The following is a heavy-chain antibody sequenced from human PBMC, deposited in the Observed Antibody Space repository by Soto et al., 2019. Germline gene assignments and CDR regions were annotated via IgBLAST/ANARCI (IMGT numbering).Heavy chain of an antibody. D-gene: IGHD5-18*01. CDR2: IHYGGST. CDR1: GGSMSNSNYY. Sequence: SETLSLTCTVSGGSMSNSNYYWGWIRQTPGKGLEWIGSIHYGGSTYYNPSLNSRVTISVDTSKNQFSLRLNSVTAADTAVYYCARHPDKWLALFAPRAQRTLVPVSS. CDR3: ARHPDKWLALFAP. V-gene: IGHV4-39*01. J-gene: IGHJ5*02.